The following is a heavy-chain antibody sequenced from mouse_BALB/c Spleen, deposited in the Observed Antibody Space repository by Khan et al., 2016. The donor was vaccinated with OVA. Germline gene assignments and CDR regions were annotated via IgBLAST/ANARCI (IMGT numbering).Heavy chain of an antibody. CDR2: INTETGEP. V-gene: IGHV9-2-1*01. CDR3: ARNFLDYYGSSPFAY. D-gene: IGHD1-1*01. J-gene: IGHJ3*01. Sequence: QIQLVQSGPELKKPGETVKISCKASGYTFTDYSMHWVKQAPGKGLKWMGWINTETGEPTYADDFKGRFAFSLETSASTAYLQINNLKNEDTATXFRARNFLDYYGSSPFAYWGQGTLVTVSA. CDR1: GYTFTDYS.